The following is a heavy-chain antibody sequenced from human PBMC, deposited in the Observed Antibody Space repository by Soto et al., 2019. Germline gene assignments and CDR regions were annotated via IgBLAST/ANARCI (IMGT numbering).Heavy chain of an antibody. CDR3: TLRDY. J-gene: IGHJ4*02. D-gene: IGHD5-12*01. V-gene: IGHV3-15*07. Sequence: EVQLVESGGALVKPGGSLRLSCVGSGFTFTNAWMTWVRQAPGKGLEWVGCIKSKTDGGTIDYAAPVKDRFIISRDDSKNMVYLEMNSLKTEDTAVYFCTLRDYWGQGTLVTVAS. CDR1: GFTFTNAW. CDR2: IKSKTDGGTI.